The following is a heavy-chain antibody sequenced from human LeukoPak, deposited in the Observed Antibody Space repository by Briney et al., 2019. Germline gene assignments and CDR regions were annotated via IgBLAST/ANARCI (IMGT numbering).Heavy chain of an antibody. V-gene: IGHV3-11*01. Sequence: GGSLRLSCAASGFTFSDYYMSWIRQAPGKGLEWVSYISSSGSTIYYADSVKGRFTISRDNAKNSLYLQMNSLRAEDTAVYYCASLTPVYVSNVDYWGQGTLVTVSS. CDR3: ASLTPVYVSNVDY. CDR2: ISSSGSTI. D-gene: IGHD3-16*01. CDR1: GFTFSDYY. J-gene: IGHJ4*02.